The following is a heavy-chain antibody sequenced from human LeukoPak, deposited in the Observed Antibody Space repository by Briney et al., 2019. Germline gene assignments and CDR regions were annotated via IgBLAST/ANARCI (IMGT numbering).Heavy chain of an antibody. Sequence: GGSLRLSCAASGFNFGNHAMSWVRQTAGKGLEWVSAISGGGDISYYADSVKGRFTISRDNSKDTLFLQMHSLRPGDTAVYYCVREDTPAAANYWGQGTLVTISS. CDR2: ISGGGDIS. D-gene: IGHD2-15*01. CDR3: VREDTPAAANY. CDR1: GFNFGNHA. J-gene: IGHJ4*02. V-gene: IGHV3-23*01.